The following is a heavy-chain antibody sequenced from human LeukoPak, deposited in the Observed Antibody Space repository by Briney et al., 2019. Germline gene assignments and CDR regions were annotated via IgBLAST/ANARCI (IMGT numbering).Heavy chain of an antibody. V-gene: IGHV1-2*02. CDR1: GYTFTSYD. D-gene: IGHD3-3*02. CDR2: INPYSGGT. J-gene: IGHJ4*02. Sequence: GASVKVSCKASGYTFTSYDISWVRQAPGQGLEWMGWINPYSGGTSFAQNFRGSVTMTRDTAITTAYMELSRLTFDDTAVCYCARARSRTSTYYLGYWGQGTLITVSS. CDR3: ARARSRTSTYYLGY.